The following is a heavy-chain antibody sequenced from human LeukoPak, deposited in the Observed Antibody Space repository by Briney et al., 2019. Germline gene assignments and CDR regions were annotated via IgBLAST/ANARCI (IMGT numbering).Heavy chain of an antibody. D-gene: IGHD1-26*01. CDR3: ASIGGGSNAY. J-gene: IGHJ4*02. V-gene: IGHV1-69*01. CDR2: IIPIFGTA. Sequence: SVKVSCKAPGGTFSSYAISWVRQAPGQGLEWMGGIIPIFGTANYAQKFQGRVTITADESTSTAYMELSSLRTEDTAVYYCASIGGGSNAYWGQGTLVTVSS. CDR1: GGTFSSYA.